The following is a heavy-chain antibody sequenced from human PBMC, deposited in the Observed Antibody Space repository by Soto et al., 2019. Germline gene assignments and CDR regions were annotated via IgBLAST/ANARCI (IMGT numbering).Heavy chain of an antibody. J-gene: IGHJ1*01. V-gene: IGHV3-23*01. D-gene: IGHD6-19*01. Sequence: GGSLRLSCAASGFTFSSYAMSWVRQAPGKGLEWVSAISGSGGSTYYADSVKGRFTISRDNSKNTLYLQMNSLRAEDTAVYYWAKGVRGIAVAGTGYFQHWGQGTLVTVSP. CDR3: AKGVRGIAVAGTGYFQH. CDR2: ISGSGGST. CDR1: GFTFSSYA.